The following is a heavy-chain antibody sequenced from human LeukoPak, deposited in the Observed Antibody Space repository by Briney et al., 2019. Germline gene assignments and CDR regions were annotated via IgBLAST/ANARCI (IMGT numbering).Heavy chain of an antibody. V-gene: IGHV4-34*01. Sequence: SETLSLTCAVYGGSFSGYYWSWIRQPPGKGLEWIGEINHSGSTNYNPSLKSRVTISVDTSKNQFSLKLSSVTAADTAVYYWARGSPYYDILTGYYYNWFDPWGQGTLVTVSS. CDR2: INHSGST. CDR1: GGSFSGYY. J-gene: IGHJ5*02. D-gene: IGHD3-9*01. CDR3: ARGSPYYDILTGYYYNWFDP.